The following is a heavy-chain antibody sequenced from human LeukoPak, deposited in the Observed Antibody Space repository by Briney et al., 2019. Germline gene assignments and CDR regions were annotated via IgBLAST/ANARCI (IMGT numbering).Heavy chain of an antibody. V-gene: IGHV4-59*08. CDR3: ARLTRPDRSRGIDY. CDR1: GGSISSYY. J-gene: IGHJ4*02. CDR2: IYYSGST. D-gene: IGHD3-16*01. Sequence: SETLSLTCTVSGGSISSYYWSWIRQPPGKGLEWIGYIYYSGSTNYNPSLKSRVTISVDTSKSQFSLKLSSVTAADTAVYYCARLTRPDRSRGIDYWGQGTLVTVSS.